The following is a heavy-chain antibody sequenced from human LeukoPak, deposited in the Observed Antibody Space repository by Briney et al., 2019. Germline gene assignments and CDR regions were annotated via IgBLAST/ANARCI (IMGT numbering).Heavy chain of an antibody. Sequence: ASVKLSCTASGYTFTNYFMHWVRPAPGQGLELMGIINPRGGSTGYAQKFHGRITMTTDMSTRTVYMELSSLESEDTAVYYCARRDCVGDCYSNWFDPWGQGTLVTVSS. J-gene: IGHJ5*02. CDR3: ARRDCVGDCYSNWFDP. CDR1: GYTFTNYF. CDR2: INPRGGST. D-gene: IGHD2-21*02. V-gene: IGHV1-46*01.